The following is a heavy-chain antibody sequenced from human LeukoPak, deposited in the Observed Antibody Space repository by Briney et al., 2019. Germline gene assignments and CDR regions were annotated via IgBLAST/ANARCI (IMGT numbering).Heavy chain of an antibody. V-gene: IGHV3-30*02. Sequence: AGFLRLSCAASGFTFSSYGMHWVRQAPGKGLEWVAFIRYDGSNKYYADSVKGRFTISRDNSKNTLYLQMNSLRAEDTAVYYCAKDTTPPKAGFDPWGQGTLVTFSS. CDR3: AKDTTPPKAGFDP. CDR2: IRYDGSNK. CDR1: GFTFSSYG. D-gene: IGHD1-14*01. J-gene: IGHJ5*02.